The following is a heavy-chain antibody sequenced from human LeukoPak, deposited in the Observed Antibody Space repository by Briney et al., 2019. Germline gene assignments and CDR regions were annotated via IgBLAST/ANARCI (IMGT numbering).Heavy chain of an antibody. V-gene: IGHV4-59*01. CDR1: GGSISSYY. J-gene: IGHJ6*02. Sequence: SETLSLNCTVSGGSISSYYWSWIRQPPGKGLEWIGYIYYSGSTNYNPSLKSRVTISVDTSKNQFSLKLSSVTAADTAVYYCARAVHGMDVWGQGTTVTVSS. CDR3: ARAVHGMDV. CDR2: IYYSGST.